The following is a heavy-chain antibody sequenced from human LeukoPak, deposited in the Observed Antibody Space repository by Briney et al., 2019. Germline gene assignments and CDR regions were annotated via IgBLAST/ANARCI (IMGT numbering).Heavy chain of an antibody. V-gene: IGHV1-2*04. Sequence: ASVKVSCKASGYTFTGYYMHWVRQAPGQGLEWMGWINPNSGGTNYAQKFQGWVTMTRDTSISTAYMELSRLRSDDTAVYYCARGGVDPTSSGYDPSYFDYWGQGTLVTVSS. CDR2: INPNSGGT. D-gene: IGHD5-12*01. J-gene: IGHJ4*02. CDR3: ARGGVDPTSSGYDPSYFDY. CDR1: GYTFTGYY.